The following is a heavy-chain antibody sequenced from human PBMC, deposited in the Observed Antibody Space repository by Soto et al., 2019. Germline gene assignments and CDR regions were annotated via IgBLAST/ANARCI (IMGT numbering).Heavy chain of an antibody. D-gene: IGHD3-3*01. CDR2: IYYSGST. CDR3: ASGAITIFGYYMDV. J-gene: IGHJ6*03. Sequence: PSETLSLTCTVSGGSISSYYWSWIRQPPGKGLEWIGYIYYSGSTNYNPSLKSRVTISVDTSKNQFSLKLSSVTAADTAVYYCASGAITIFGYYMDVWGKGTTVTVSS. CDR1: GGSISSYY. V-gene: IGHV4-59*08.